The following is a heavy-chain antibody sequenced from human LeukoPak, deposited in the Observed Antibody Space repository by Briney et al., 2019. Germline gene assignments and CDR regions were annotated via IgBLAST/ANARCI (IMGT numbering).Heavy chain of an antibody. CDR2: ISSDGIDK. CDR3: TTKVMRGNLGDDYDD. V-gene: IGHV3-30*03. D-gene: IGHD5-12*01. CDR1: GVTFRNYS. J-gene: IGHJ4*02. Sequence: GGSLRLSCSVSGVTFRNYSMHWVRQAPGKGLEWVALISSDGIDKLYGASVKGRFTISRDDSKSTLYLQMNSLTAEDTAVYYCTTKVMRGNLGDDYDDWGQGTLVTVSS.